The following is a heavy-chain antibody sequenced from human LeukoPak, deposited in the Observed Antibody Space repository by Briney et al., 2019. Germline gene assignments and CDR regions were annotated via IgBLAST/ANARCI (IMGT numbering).Heavy chain of an antibody. J-gene: IGHJ3*02. Sequence: GASVKVSCRASGYTFTGYYMHWVRQAPGQGLEWMGIINLSGGSTSYAQMFQARVTMTRDTSTSTVYMELSSLRSEDTAVYYCGRVTLYAFDIWGQGTMVTVSS. V-gene: IGHV1-46*01. CDR1: GYTFTGYY. CDR3: GRVTLYAFDI. CDR2: INLSGGST. D-gene: IGHD4-23*01.